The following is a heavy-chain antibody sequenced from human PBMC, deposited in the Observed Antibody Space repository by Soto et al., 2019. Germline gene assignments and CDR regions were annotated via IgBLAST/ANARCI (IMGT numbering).Heavy chain of an antibody. CDR2: INPNSGGT. J-gene: IGHJ4*02. CDR3: ALYYDYVIFTGYSYY. D-gene: IGHD3-9*01. V-gene: IGHV1-2*02. CDR1: GYTFTGYY. Sequence: GASVKVSCQASGYTFTGYYMHLVRQAPGQGLEWMGWINPNSGGTNYAQKFQGRVTMTRDTSISTAYMELSRLRSDDTAVYSCALYYDYVIFTGYSYYWGQGTLVTVSS.